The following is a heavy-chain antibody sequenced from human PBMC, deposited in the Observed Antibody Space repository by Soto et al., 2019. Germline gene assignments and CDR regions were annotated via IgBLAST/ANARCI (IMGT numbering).Heavy chain of an antibody. D-gene: IGHD3-3*01. CDR1: GGSISSYY. J-gene: IGHJ4*02. CDR2: IYYSGST. CDR3: ARGLFGVAYQYYSDY. Sequence: SETLSLTCTVSGGSISSYYWSWIRQPPGKGLEWIGYIYYSGSTNYNPSLKSRVTISVDTSKNQFSLKLSSVTAADTAVYYCARGLFGVAYQYYSDYWGQGTLVTVSS. V-gene: IGHV4-59*01.